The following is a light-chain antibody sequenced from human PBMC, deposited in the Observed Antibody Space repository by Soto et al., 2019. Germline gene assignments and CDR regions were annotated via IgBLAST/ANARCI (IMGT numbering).Light chain of an antibody. J-gene: IGKJ1*01. CDR3: QQDYNLPGT. CDR2: SAS. CDR1: QSVSSSY. V-gene: IGKV3D-7*01. Sequence: PGERVTLSCRASQSVSSSYLTWYQQKPGQAPRLLIYSASTRATGIPARFSGSGSGTDFTLTISSLQPEDFAVYYCQQDYNLPGTFGQGTKVEIK.